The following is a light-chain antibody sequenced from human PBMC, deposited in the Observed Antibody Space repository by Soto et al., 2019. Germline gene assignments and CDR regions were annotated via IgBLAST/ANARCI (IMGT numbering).Light chain of an antibody. CDR2: EVS. V-gene: IGLV2-14*01. J-gene: IGLJ1*01. CDR3: SSYTSSSTGV. Sequence: QSALTQPASVSGSPGQSITISCTGTSSDVGGYNYVSWYLQHPGKAPKLMIYEVSNRPSGVSNRFSGSKSGNTASLTISGLQAEDEADYYCSSYTSSSTGVFGTGTQLTVL. CDR1: SSDVGGYNY.